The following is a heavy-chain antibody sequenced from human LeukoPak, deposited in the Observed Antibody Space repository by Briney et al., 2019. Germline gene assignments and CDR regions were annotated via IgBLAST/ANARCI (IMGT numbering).Heavy chain of an antibody. V-gene: IGHV3-66*01. CDR3: TRDPPAVAINTYA. CDR1: GVSVSSNF. Sequence: GGSLRLSCAASGVSVSSNFMIWVRQAPGKGLEWVSLIYSGGETSYADSVKGRFSISRDNSKNTLYLQMNSLRVGDTAVYYCTRDPPAVAINTYAWGQGTLVTVSS. CDR2: IYSGGET. D-gene: IGHD6-13*01. J-gene: IGHJ5*02.